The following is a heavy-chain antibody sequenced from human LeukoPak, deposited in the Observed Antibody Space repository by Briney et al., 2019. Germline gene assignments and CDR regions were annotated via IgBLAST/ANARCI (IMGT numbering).Heavy chain of an antibody. J-gene: IGHJ4*02. Sequence: SETLSLTCTVSGGSVSSSSSFWAWIRQPPGKGLEWIGNVYYSRSTHYNPSLKSRVTISLDMSKNQFSLRLTSVTAADTAMYYCARHGLYQDYGYWGQGTLVTVSS. CDR3: ARHGLYQDYGY. CDR1: GGSVSSSSSF. V-gene: IGHV4-39*01. CDR2: VYYSRST. D-gene: IGHD3-16*01.